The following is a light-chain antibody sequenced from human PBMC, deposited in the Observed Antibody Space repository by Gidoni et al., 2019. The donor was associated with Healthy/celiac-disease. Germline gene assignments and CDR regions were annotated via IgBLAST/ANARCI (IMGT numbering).Light chain of an antibody. Sequence: EIVMTQSPATLSVSPGERATLSCRASQSVSSNLAWYQQKPGQAPRLLIYGASTRATGIPARFSGSWSGTEFTLTISSLPSEDFAVYYCPQYNNWPVTFGQGTKVEIK. J-gene: IGKJ1*01. CDR1: QSVSSN. CDR2: GAS. V-gene: IGKV3-15*01. CDR3: PQYNNWPVT.